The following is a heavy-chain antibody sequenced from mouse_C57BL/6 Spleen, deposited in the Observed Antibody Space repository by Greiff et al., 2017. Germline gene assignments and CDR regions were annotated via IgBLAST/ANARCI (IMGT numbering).Heavy chain of an antibody. V-gene: IGHV1-50*01. D-gene: IGHD2-4*01. J-gene: IGHJ3*01. CDR3: ARPFYYDYDVAY. CDR2: IDPSDSYT. CDR1: GYTFTSYW. Sequence: QVQLQQPGAELVKPGASVKLSCKASGYTFTSYWMQWVKQRPGQGLEWIGEIDPSDSYTNYNQKFKGKATLTVDTSSSTAYMQHSSLTSEDSAVYYCARPFYYDYDVAYWGQGTLVTVSA.